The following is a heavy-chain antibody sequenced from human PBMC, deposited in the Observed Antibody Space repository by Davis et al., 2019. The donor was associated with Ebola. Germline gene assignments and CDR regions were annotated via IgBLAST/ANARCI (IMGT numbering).Heavy chain of an antibody. J-gene: IGHJ4*02. V-gene: IGHV7-4-1*02. CDR1: GGTLNNFA. Sequence: ASVKVSCKASGGTLNNFAISWVRQAPGQGLEWVGWINTGNGKPSYAQDFTGRFVLSLDTSVSTAYLQISSLKAEDTAVYYCARVGSGANDFDYWGQGTLVTVSS. D-gene: IGHD1-26*01. CDR3: ARVGSGANDFDY. CDR2: INTGNGKP.